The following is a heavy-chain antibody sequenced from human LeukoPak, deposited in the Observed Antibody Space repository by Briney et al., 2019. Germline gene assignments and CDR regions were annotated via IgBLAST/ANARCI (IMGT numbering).Heavy chain of an antibody. D-gene: IGHD3-10*01. J-gene: IGHJ6*04. V-gene: IGHV1-69*05. CDR3: ARTANYYGSGSYYNRGPQPYPMDV. Sequence: SVKVSCKASGDTFTSYAISWVRQAPGQGLEWMGGIIAIFGTANYAQKFQGRVTITTDESTSTAYMELSSLRSEDTAVYYCARTANYYGSGSYYNRGPQPYPMDVWGKGTTVTVSS. CDR1: GDTFTSYA. CDR2: IIAIFGTA.